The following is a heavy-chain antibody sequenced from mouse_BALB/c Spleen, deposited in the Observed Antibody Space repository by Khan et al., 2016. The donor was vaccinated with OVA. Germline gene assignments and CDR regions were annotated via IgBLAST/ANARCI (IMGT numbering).Heavy chain of an antibody. CDR1: GYTFTNYG. Sequence: LVESGPELKKPGETVKISCKASGYTFTNYGMNWVKQSPGKALKWMGWINTYTGEPTYADDFKGRFAFSLDTSASTAYLQINNLKNEDTATYFCARPPYFSYTLDYWGQGTSVTVSS. CDR2: INTYTGEP. V-gene: IGHV9-3-1*01. J-gene: IGHJ4*01. D-gene: IGHD2-10*01. CDR3: ARPPYFSYTLDY.